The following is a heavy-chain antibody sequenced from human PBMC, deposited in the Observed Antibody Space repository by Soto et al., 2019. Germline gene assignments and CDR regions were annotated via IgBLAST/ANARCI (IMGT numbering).Heavy chain of an antibody. CDR3: AMSIGTRPYFDY. CDR1: GASRNSVAFY. CDR2: VYYTGGA. J-gene: IGHJ4*02. V-gene: IGHV4-31*03. Sequence: QVQLQESGPGLVKPSQTLSLTCTVSGASRNSVAFYWNWFRQHPETGLEWIGYVYYTGGAYYTPSLKSRAAISIDTSRSQFSLKLNSVTAADTAVYYCAMSIGTRPYFDYWGQGSLVTVSS. D-gene: IGHD6-6*01.